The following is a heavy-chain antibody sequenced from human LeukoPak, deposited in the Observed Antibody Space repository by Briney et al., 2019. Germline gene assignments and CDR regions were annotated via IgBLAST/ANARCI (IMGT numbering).Heavy chain of an antibody. CDR3: ASSRSSTSFDY. CDR2: IYYSGST. D-gene: IGHD2-2*01. Sequence: PSETLSLTCTVSGGSISSGGNYWSWIRQHPGKGLEWIGYIYYSGSTYYNPSLKSRVTISVDTSKNQFSLKLSSVTAADTAVYYRASSRSSTSFDYWGQGTLVTVSS. V-gene: IGHV4-31*03. CDR1: GGSISSGGNY. J-gene: IGHJ4*02.